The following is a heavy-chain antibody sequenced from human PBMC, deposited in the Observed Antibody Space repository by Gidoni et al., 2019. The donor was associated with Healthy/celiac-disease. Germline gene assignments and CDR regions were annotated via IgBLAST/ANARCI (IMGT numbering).Heavy chain of an antibody. D-gene: IGHD6-19*01. V-gene: IGHV3-23*01. CDR3: AKTLRSGIAVAGPRMDV. CDR2: IGGSGGST. J-gene: IGHJ6*02. CDR1: AFTFRSYA. Sequence: EVQLLASGGGLVQSGGSLRLSCAAAAFTFRSYAMSCVRQAPGTGLEWVASIGGSGGSTDYADAVKGRFTISRDNSKNTLYLQMNSLRAEDTAVYYCAKTLRSGIAVAGPRMDVWGQGPTVTVSS.